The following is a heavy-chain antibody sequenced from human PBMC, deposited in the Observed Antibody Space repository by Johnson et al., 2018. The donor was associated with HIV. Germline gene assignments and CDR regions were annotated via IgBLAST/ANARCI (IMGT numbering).Heavy chain of an antibody. CDR3: ARDSYDISGQQHEAFDI. J-gene: IGHJ3*02. Sequence: QVQLVESGGGLVKPGGSLRLSCAASGFTFNDYYMSWIRQAPGKGLEWVSYISNSGSSVYYADSVKGRFTISRDNAKNSLYLQMNSLRAEDTAVYYCARDSYDISGQQHEAFDIWGQGTMVTVSS. D-gene: IGHD3-22*01. V-gene: IGHV3-11*04. CDR1: GFTFNDYY. CDR2: ISNSGSSV.